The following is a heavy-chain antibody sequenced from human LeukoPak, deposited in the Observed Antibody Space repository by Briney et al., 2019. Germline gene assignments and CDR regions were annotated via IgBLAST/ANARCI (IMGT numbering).Heavy chain of an antibody. CDR3: ARRRGSDGMDV. V-gene: IGHV3-21*01. CDR1: GFTFSSYS. Sequence: GGSLRLSCAASGFTFSSYSMNWVRQAPGKGLEWVSSISSSSSYIYYADSVKGRFTISRDNAKNSLYLQMNSPRAEDTAVYYCARRRGSDGMDVWGQGTTVTVSS. D-gene: IGHD3-10*01. J-gene: IGHJ6*02. CDR2: ISSSSSYI.